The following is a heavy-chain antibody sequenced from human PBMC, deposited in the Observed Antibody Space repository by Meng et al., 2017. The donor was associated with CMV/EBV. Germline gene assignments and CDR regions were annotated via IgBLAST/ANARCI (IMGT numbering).Heavy chain of an antibody. V-gene: IGHV3-43*01. Sequence: GGSLRLSCAASGFTFDDYTMHWVRQAPGKGLEWVSLISWDGGSTYYADSVKGRFTICRDNSKNSLYLQMNSLRTEDTALYYCAKDKGGGLDYWGQGTLVTVSS. CDR3: AKDKGGGLDY. CDR1: GFTFDDYT. CDR2: ISWDGGST. J-gene: IGHJ4*02.